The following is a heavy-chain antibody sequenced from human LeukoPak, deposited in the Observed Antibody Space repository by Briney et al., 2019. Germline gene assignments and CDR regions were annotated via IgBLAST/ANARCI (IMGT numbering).Heavy chain of an antibody. CDR2: ISYDGSNK. V-gene: IGHV3-30*18. CDR1: GFTFSSYG. D-gene: IGHD2-15*01. Sequence: PGRSLRLSCAASGFTFSSYGMHWVRQAPGKGLEWVAVISYDGSNKYYADSVKGRFTISRDNSKNTLYLQMNSLRAEDTAVYYCAKVQTRDPLYCFDYWGQGTLVTVSS. CDR3: AKVQTRDPLYCFDY. J-gene: IGHJ4*02.